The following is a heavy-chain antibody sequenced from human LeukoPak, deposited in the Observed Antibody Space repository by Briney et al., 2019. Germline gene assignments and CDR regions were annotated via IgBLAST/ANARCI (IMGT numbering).Heavy chain of an antibody. J-gene: IGHJ4*02. CDR2: FGTRSTSI. CDR1: GFTFSSYA. V-gene: IGHV3-21*01. CDR3: AREVSEGFDF. D-gene: IGHD3-22*01. Sequence: GGSLRLSCAASGFTFSSYAMSWVRQAPGKGLEWVSSFGTRSTSIYHAGSVKGRFAISRDNAKNSLYLQMNSLRAEDTAVYYCAREVSEGFDFWGQGTLVTVSS.